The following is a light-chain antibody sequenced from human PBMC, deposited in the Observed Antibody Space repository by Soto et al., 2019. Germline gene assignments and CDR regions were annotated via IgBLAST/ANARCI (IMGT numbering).Light chain of an antibody. CDR2: GAS. CDR3: QQYGSSPRS. Sequence: EIVLTQSPCTLSLSPGERATLSCRASQSVSSSYLAWYQQKPGQAPRLLISGASSRAPGIPDRFSGSGSGTDFTRTISRLEPEDFAVYSWQQYGSSPRSFGQGTQVEIK. CDR1: QSVSSSY. J-gene: IGKJ1*01. V-gene: IGKV3-20*01.